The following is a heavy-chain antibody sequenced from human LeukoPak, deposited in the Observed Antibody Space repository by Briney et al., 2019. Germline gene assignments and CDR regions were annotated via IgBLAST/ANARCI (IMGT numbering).Heavy chain of an antibody. J-gene: IGHJ3*02. Sequence: ASVKVSCKASGGTFSSYAISWVRQAPGQGLEWMGGIIPIFGTANYAQKFQGRVTITADESTSTAYMELSSLRSEDTAVYYCATGVVPIDAFDIWGQGTMVTISS. D-gene: IGHD2-2*01. CDR2: IIPIFGTA. CDR3: ATGVVPIDAFDI. V-gene: IGHV1-69*13. CDR1: GGTFSSYA.